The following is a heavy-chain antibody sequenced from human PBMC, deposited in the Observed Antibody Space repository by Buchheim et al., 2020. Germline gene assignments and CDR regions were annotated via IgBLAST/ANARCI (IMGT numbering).Heavy chain of an antibody. J-gene: IGHJ4*02. CDR1: GFTFSDYY. D-gene: IGHD3-22*01. V-gene: IGHV3-11*04. CDR3: ANYDSSGYPY. CDR2: ISSSSSTI. Sequence: QVQLVESGGGLVKPGGSLRLSCAASGFTFSDYYMSWIRQAPGKGLAWVSYISSSSSTIYYADSVKGRFTLSSDNANNAQTLQMNSLRDEDTAVYYCANYDSSGYPYWGQGTL.